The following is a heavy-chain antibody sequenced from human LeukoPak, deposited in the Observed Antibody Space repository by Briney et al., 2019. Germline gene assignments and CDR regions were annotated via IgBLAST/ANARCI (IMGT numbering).Heavy chain of an antibody. CDR3: AKNMRTFRYFDWLPDY. Sequence: GRSLRLSCAASGFTFDDYAMHWVRQAPGKGLEWVSGISWNSGSIGYADSVKGRFTISRDNAKNSLYLQMNSLRAEDTALYYCAKNMRTFRYFDWLPDYWGQGTLVTVSS. D-gene: IGHD3-9*01. J-gene: IGHJ4*02. CDR1: GFTFDDYA. V-gene: IGHV3-9*01. CDR2: ISWNSGSI.